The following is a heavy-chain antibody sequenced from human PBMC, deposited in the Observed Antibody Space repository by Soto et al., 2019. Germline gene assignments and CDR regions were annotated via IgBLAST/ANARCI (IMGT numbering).Heavy chain of an antibody. D-gene: IGHD3-10*01. CDR2: IWYDGSNK. V-gene: IGHV3-33*01. J-gene: IGHJ4*02. CDR3: ARSPNYGSGSYYIDY. Sequence: GGSLRLSCAASGFTFSSYGMHWVRQAPGKGLEWVAVIWYDGSNKYYADSVEGRFTISRDNSKNTLYLQMNSLRAEDTAVYYCARSPNYGSGSYYIDYWGQGTLVTVSS. CDR1: GFTFSSYG.